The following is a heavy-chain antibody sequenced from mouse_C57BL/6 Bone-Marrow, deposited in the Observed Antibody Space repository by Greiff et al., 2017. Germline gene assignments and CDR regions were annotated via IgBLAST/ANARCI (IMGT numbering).Heavy chain of an antibody. CDR2: IWSGGST. Sequence: QVQLQQSGPGLVQPSQSLSITCTVSGFSLTSYGVHWVRQSPGKGLEWLGVIWSGGSTDYNAAFISRLSISKDNSKSQVFCKMNSLQADDTAIYYCARYYYGRAWFAYWGQGTLVTVSA. J-gene: IGHJ3*01. V-gene: IGHV2-2*01. D-gene: IGHD1-1*01. CDR1: GFSLTSYG. CDR3: ARYYYGRAWFAY.